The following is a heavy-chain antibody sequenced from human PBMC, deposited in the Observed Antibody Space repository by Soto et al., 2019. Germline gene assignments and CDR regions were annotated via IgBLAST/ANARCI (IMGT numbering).Heavy chain of an antibody. Sequence: QVQLVESGGGVVQPGRSLRLSCAASGFTFSSYGMHWVRQAPGKGLEWVAVIWYDGSNKYYADSVKGRFTISRDNSKNTLYLQMNSLRAEDTAVYYCARDTGIVATTNLDYWGQGTLVTVSS. J-gene: IGHJ4*02. V-gene: IGHV3-33*01. CDR3: ARDTGIVATTNLDY. CDR1: GFTFSSYG. CDR2: IWYDGSNK. D-gene: IGHD5-12*01.